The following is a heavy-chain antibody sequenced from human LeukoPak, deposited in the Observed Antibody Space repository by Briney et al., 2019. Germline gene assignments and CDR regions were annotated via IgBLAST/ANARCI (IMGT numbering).Heavy chain of an antibody. V-gene: IGHV1-2*02. J-gene: IGHJ3*02. CDR2: INPNSGGT. CDR1: GYTFTSYA. Sequence: ASVKVSCKASGYTFTSYAMNWVRQAPGQGLEWMGWINPNSGGTNYAQKFQGRVTMTRDTSISTAYMELSRLRSDDTAVYYCARDIYGDYGYAFDIWGQGTMVTVSS. D-gene: IGHD4-17*01. CDR3: ARDIYGDYGYAFDI.